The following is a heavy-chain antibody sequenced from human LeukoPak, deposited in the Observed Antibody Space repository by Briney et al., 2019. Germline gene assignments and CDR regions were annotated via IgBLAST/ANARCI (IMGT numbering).Heavy chain of an antibody. D-gene: IGHD4-17*01. CDR1: GYTFTGYY. CDR3: ARDRQIDYGDYTQEDY. J-gene: IGHJ4*02. CDR2: INPNSGGT. Sequence: GASVKVSCKASGYTFTGYYMHWVRQAPGQGLEWMGWINPNSGGTNYAQKLQGRVTMTTDTSTSTAYMELRSLRSDDTAVYYCARDRQIDYGDYTQEDYWGQGTLVTVSS. V-gene: IGHV1-2*02.